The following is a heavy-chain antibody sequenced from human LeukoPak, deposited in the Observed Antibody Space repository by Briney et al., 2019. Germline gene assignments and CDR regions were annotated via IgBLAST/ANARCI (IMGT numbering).Heavy chain of an antibody. J-gene: IGHJ4*02. Sequence: SETLSLTCTVSDYSISSDYYWGWIRQPPGKGLEWIGTIYHLGTTYHNPSLESRVTLSVDTSKNQFSLRLTSVTAADTAVYYCARYRVGAADYWGQGTLVTVSS. CDR3: ARYRVGAADY. V-gene: IGHV4-38-2*02. D-gene: IGHD1-26*01. CDR2: IYHLGTT. CDR1: DYSISSDYY.